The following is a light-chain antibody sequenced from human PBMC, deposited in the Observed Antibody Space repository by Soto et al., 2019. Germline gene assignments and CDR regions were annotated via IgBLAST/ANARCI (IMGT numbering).Light chain of an antibody. Sequence: EIVLTQSPATLSLSPGERATLSCRASQSVDSYLAWYQQIPGQAPRLLIYDASNRATGIPARFSGSGSGTAFTLTISSLEPEDFAVYYCQQRLNWPLTFGGGTKVEIK. CDR2: DAS. CDR1: QSVDSY. J-gene: IGKJ4*01. CDR3: QQRLNWPLT. V-gene: IGKV3-11*01.